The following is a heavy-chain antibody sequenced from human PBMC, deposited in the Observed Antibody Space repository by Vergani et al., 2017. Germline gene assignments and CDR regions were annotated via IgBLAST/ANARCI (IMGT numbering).Heavy chain of an antibody. CDR2: IYYSGST. V-gene: IGHV4-59*08. D-gene: IGHD3-10*01. CDR3: ARLMVRGATSYFDY. J-gene: IGHJ4*02. Sequence: QVQLQESGPGLVKPSETLSLTCTVSGGSISSYYWSWIRQPPGKGLEWIGYIYYSGSTNYNPSLKSRVTISVDTSKNPFSLKLSSVTAADTAVYYCARLMVRGATSYFDYWGQGTLVTVSS. CDR1: GGSISSYY.